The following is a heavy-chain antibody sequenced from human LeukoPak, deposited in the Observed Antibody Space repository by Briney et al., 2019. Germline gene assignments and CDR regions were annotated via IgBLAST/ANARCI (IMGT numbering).Heavy chain of an antibody. D-gene: IGHD6-19*01. CDR1: GFTFSLYS. CDR3: AKVGASIAVAGDFDY. J-gene: IGHJ4*02. Sequence: PGGSLRLSCLASGFTFSLYSMHWVRQAPGKGLEFVSVISGNGVYTYYADSVKGRFTISRDNSKNTLYLQMSSLRPEDTAVYYCAKVGASIAVAGDFDYWGQGTLVTVSS. CDR2: ISGNGVYT. V-gene: IGHV3-64D*08.